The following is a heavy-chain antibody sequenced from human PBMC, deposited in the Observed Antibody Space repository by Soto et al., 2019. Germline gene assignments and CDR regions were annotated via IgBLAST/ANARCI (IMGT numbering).Heavy chain of an antibody. J-gene: IGHJ4*02. D-gene: IGHD2-15*01. CDR3: AADLHCSGGSCYEYYFDY. CDR1: GFPFTSSA. V-gene: IGHV1-58*02. Sequence: GASVKVSCQASGFPFTSSAMQWVRHARGQSLERIGLIGVGSGNTNYAHKFQERVTITRDMSTSTAYMGLSSLRSEDTAVYYCAADLHCSGGSCYEYYFDYWGQGTLVTVSS. CDR2: IGVGSGNT.